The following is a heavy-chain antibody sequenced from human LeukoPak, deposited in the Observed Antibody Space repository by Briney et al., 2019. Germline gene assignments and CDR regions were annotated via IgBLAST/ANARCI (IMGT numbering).Heavy chain of an antibody. Sequence: PGVSLRLSCAASGFTFSSYSMNWVRQAPGKGLEGVSSISSSSSYIYYADSVKGRFTISRDNAKNSLYLQMNSLRAEDTAVYYCARDGNIGFIDAFDIWGQGTMVTVSS. J-gene: IGHJ3*02. D-gene: IGHD1-1*01. CDR2: ISSSSSYI. V-gene: IGHV3-21*01. CDR1: GFTFSSYS. CDR3: ARDGNIGFIDAFDI.